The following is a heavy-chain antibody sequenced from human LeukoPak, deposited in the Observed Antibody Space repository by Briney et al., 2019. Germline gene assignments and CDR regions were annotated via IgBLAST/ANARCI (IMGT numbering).Heavy chain of an antibody. J-gene: IGHJ6*02. CDR3: ARDNPSYGDCTYYYYGMDV. CDR2: ISSSGSTI. V-gene: IGHV3-48*03. Sequence: GGSLRLSCAASGFTFSSYEMNWVRQAPGKGLEWVSYISSSGSTIYYADSVKGRFTISRDNAKNSLYLQMNSLRAEDTAVYYCARDNPSYGDCTYYYYGMDVWGQGTTVTVSS. CDR1: GFTFSSYE. D-gene: IGHD4-17*01.